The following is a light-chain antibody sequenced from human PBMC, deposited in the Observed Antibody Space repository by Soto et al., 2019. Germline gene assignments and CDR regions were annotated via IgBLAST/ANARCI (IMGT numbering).Light chain of an antibody. J-gene: IGKJ2*01. CDR2: KVS. Sequence: DVVLTQSPLSLPVILGQPASISCRSSQSLVYIDGITYLSWFHQRPDQSPRRLIYKVSNRASGVPDRFGGSGSVTYFTLKISRVEAEDVGVYFCMQGIHWSPYTFGQGTKLEIK. V-gene: IGKV2-30*01. CDR3: MQGIHWSPYT. CDR1: QSLVYIDGITY.